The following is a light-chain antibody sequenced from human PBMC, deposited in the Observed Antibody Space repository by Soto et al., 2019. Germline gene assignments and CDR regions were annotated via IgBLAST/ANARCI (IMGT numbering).Light chain of an antibody. V-gene: IGLV1-40*01. CDR2: ANN. CDR1: SSNIGVRVD. J-gene: IGLJ1*01. CDR3: QSYDSSLSGSYA. Sequence: QSVLTQPPSVSGAPGQTVTISCTGTSSNIGVRVDVHWYQHLPGLAPKLLIYANNIRPSGVPDRFSGSKSGSSASLAISGLQAEDEGDYYCQSYDSSLSGSYAFGTGTKLTVL.